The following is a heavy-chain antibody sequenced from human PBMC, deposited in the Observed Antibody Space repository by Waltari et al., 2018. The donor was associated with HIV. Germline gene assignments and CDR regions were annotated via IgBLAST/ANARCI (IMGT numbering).Heavy chain of an antibody. CDR2: INSDGNTT. CDR3: VREYSSSRFFDY. CDR1: GFIFRRYW. V-gene: IGHV3-74*01. Sequence: GLMVESGGGLVQPGGSLRRSCEASGFIFRRYWMHGVRQAPGKGLVWVSRINSDGNTTTYADSVKGRFTISRDNAKNTLFLQMDSLRAEDTAVYFCVREYSSSRFFDYWGQGTLVTVSS. D-gene: IGHD6-13*01. J-gene: IGHJ4*02.